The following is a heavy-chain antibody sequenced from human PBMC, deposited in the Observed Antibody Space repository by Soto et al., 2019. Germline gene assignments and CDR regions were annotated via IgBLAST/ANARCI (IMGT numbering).Heavy chain of an antibody. Sequence: LRLSCAASGFTFTSNAMTWVRQAPGKGLEWVSGITNSGGSTFYADSVKGRFSISRDNSKNTLYLQMNSLRADDTAVYYCAKIWAAAAPWYPIDFWGQGTLVTVSS. V-gene: IGHV3-23*01. CDR3: AKIWAAAAPWYPIDF. CDR2: ITNSGGST. CDR1: GFTFTSNA. D-gene: IGHD6-13*01. J-gene: IGHJ4*02.